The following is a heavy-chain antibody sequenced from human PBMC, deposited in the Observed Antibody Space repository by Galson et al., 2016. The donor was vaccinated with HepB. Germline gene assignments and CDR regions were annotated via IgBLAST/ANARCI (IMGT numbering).Heavy chain of an antibody. D-gene: IGHD2-15*01. CDR1: EFTFSDYG. Sequence: SLRLSCAASEFTFSDYGMHWVRQAPGKGLEWVAVIWYDGRNQYYADSVKGRFTISRDNSKNTLCLQMNSLRIEDTAVYFCARDLTRFCSGGSCYPQDYWGRGTLVTVSS. CDR3: ARDLTRFCSGGSCYPQDY. J-gene: IGHJ4*02. V-gene: IGHV3-33*01. CDR2: IWYDGRNQ.